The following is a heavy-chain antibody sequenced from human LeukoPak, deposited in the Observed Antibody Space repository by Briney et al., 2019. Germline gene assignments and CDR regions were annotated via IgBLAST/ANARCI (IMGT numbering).Heavy chain of an antibody. CDR2: IRSKANSYAT. J-gene: IGHJ4*02. CDR1: GFTFSGSA. D-gene: IGHD2-2*01. V-gene: IGHV3-73*01. CDR3: TRHEFGYCSSTSYRTDDY. Sequence: PGGSLRLSCAASGFTFSGSAMHWVRQASGKGLEWVGRIRSKANSYATAYAASVTGRFTISRDDSKNTAYLQMNSLKTEDTAVYYCTRHEFGYCSSTSYRTDDYWGQGTLVTVSS.